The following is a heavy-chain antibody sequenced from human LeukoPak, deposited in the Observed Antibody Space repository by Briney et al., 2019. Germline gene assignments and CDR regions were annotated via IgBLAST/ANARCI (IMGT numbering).Heavy chain of an antibody. Sequence: SVKVSCKASGGTFSSYAISWVRQAPGQGLEWMGRIIPIFGTANYAQKFQGRVTITTDGSTSTAYMELSSLRSEDTAVYYCASTLMGSSGWYDYWGQGTLVTVSS. D-gene: IGHD6-19*01. V-gene: IGHV1-69*05. CDR2: IIPIFGTA. CDR3: ASTLMGSSGWYDY. J-gene: IGHJ4*02. CDR1: GGTFSSYA.